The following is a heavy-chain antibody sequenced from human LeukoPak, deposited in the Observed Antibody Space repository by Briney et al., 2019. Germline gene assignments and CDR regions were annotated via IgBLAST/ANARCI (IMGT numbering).Heavy chain of an antibody. CDR1: GGSISSYY. Sequence: SETLSLTCTVSGGSISSYYWSWIRQPPGKGLEWIGYIYYSGSTNYNPSLKSRVTISVDTSKNQFSLELRSVTAADTAVYYCARDPTTVVSVPYYFDDWGQGTLVTVSS. D-gene: IGHD4-11*01. J-gene: IGHJ4*02. V-gene: IGHV4-59*12. CDR2: IYYSGST. CDR3: ARDPTTVVSVPYYFDD.